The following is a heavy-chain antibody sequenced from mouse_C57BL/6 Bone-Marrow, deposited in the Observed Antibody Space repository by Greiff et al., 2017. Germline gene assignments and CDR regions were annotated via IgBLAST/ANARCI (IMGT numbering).Heavy chain of an antibody. D-gene: IGHD3-3*01. CDR1: GYTFTSYG. CDR3: ARWGDPWYFDV. Sequence: QVQLQQSGAELARPGASVKLSCKASGYTFTSYGISWVKQRTGQGLEWIGEIYPRSGNTSYNEKFKGKATLTADKSSITAYMELRSLTSEDSAVYFCARWGDPWYFDVWGTGTTVTVSS. J-gene: IGHJ1*03. CDR2: IYPRSGNT. V-gene: IGHV1-81*01.